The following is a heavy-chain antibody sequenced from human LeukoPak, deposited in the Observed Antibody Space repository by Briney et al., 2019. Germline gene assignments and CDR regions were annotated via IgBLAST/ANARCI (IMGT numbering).Heavy chain of an antibody. V-gene: IGHV3-74*01. CDR1: GFSFSRYW. CDR3: AREGLGYSYTN. CDR2: IHSDGSST. Sequence: SGGSLRLSCAASGFSFSRYWMHWVRQAPGKGLVWVSRIHSDGSSTYYADSVKGRFSISRGNARNTVYLQMNGLRAEDSAIYYCAREGLGYSYTNWGQGTLVSVSS. D-gene: IGHD5-18*01. J-gene: IGHJ1*01.